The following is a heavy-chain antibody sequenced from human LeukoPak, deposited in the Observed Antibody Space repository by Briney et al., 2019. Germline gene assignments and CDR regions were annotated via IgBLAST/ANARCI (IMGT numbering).Heavy chain of an antibody. Sequence: PGGSLRLSCAASGFPFSSHGMSWVRQAPGKGLEWVSGISWNSGSIGYADSVKGRFTISRDNAKNSLYLQMNSLRAEDTAVYYCAREKRWLQSHGVDYWGQGTLVTVSS. D-gene: IGHD5-24*01. J-gene: IGHJ4*02. CDR3: AREKRWLQSHGVDY. CDR1: GFPFSSHG. V-gene: IGHV3-20*04. CDR2: ISWNSGSI.